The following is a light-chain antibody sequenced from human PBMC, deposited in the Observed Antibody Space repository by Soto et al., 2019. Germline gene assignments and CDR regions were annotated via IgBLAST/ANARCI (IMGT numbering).Light chain of an antibody. CDR1: QSVSSY. Sequence: EIVLTQSPATLSLSPGERATLSCRASQSVSSYLAWYQQKPGQAPRLLIYDASNRATGIPARFSGSGSGTAFTLTISSLEPEAFAVYYWQQRSNWLTFGGGNKVEIK. CDR3: QQRSNWLT. V-gene: IGKV3-11*01. J-gene: IGKJ4*01. CDR2: DAS.